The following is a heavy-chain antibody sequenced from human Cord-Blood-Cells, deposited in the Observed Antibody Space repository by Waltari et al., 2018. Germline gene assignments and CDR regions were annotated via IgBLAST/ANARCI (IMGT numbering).Heavy chain of an antibody. D-gene: IGHD6-13*01. CDR2: INHSGST. V-gene: IGHV4-34*01. Sequence: QAQLQQWGAGLLKPSATLSLTCAVYGASFSGYYWHWIRQPPGKGLAWIGEINHSGSTNYNACLKSRVTISVDTSKNQFALKLSSVTAADTAVYYCARGGIFRIAAAGEYLQHWGQGTRVTVSS. CDR1: GASFSGYY. J-gene: IGHJ1*01. CDR3: ARGGIFRIAAAGEYLQH.